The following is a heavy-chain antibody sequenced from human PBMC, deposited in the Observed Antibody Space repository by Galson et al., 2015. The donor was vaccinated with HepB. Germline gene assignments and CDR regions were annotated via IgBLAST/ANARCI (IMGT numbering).Heavy chain of an antibody. CDR2: INPNSGGT. J-gene: IGHJ4*02. D-gene: IGHD6-19*01. V-gene: IGHV1-2*02. CDR1: GYTFTGYY. CDR3: ARGGIAVAGPHSDFDY. Sequence: SVKVSCKASGYTFTGYYMHWVRQAPGQGLEWMGWINPNSGGTNYAQKFQGRVTMTRDTSISTAYMELSRLRSDDTAVYYCARGGIAVAGPHSDFDYWGQGTLVTVSS.